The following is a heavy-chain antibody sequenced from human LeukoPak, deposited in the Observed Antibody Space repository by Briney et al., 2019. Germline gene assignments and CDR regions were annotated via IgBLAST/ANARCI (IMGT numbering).Heavy chain of an antibody. CDR3: AKSLSSRGVIIPKTSRYFDS. D-gene: IGHD3-10*01. Sequence: GGSLRLSCAASGFSFRTYSMNWVRQAPGKGLEWVAFMWSDGSNRFYADSVKGRFTISRDNSKNTLYLQMNSLRAEDTAVYYCAKSLSSRGVIIPKTSRYFDSWGQGTLVTVSS. CDR2: MWSDGSNR. CDR1: GFSFRTYS. J-gene: IGHJ4*02. V-gene: IGHV3-30*02.